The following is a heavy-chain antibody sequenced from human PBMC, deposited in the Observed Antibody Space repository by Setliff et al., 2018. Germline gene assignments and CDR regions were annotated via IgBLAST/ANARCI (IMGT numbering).Heavy chain of an antibody. V-gene: IGHV1-69*05. CDR3: ARGDFYYYFYMDV. J-gene: IGHJ6*03. Sequence: SVKVSCKASGGTFSTYAISWVRQAPGQGLEWMGGIITMFGTTNYAQKFQGRVTITTDKSTSTAYMELSSLRSEDTAIYYCARGDFYYYFYMDVWGKGTTVTVSS. CDR1: GGTFSTYA. CDR2: IITMFGTT.